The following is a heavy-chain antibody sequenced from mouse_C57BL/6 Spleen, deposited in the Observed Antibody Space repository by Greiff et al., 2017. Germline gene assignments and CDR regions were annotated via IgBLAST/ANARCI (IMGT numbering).Heavy chain of an antibody. V-gene: IGHV1-85*01. CDR1: GYTFTSYD. J-gene: IGHJ2*01. CDR2: IYPRDGST. D-gene: IGHD3-2*02. Sequence: VLLQQSGPELVKPGASVKLSCKASGYTFTSYDINGVKQRPGQGLEWIGWIYPRDGSTKYNEKFKGKATLTVDPSSSTAYMELHSLTSEDSAVYVCAREGASSGYVNYFDYWGQGTTLTVSS. CDR3: AREGASSGYVNYFDY.